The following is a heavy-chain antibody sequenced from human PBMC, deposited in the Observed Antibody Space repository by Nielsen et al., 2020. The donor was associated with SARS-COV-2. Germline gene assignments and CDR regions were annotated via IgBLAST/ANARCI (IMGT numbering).Heavy chain of an antibody. CDR2: ISGSGGST. J-gene: IGHJ4*02. V-gene: IGHV3-23*01. CDR1: GFAFSNFA. CDR3: AKGIDILTGPIDY. D-gene: IGHD3-9*01. Sequence: GESLKISCSASGFAFSNFAMNWVRQAPGKGLEWVSTISGSGGSTFYVGSVKGRFTISRDNPKNTLYLQMNSLRAEDTALYYCAKGIDILTGPIDYWGQGTLVTVSS.